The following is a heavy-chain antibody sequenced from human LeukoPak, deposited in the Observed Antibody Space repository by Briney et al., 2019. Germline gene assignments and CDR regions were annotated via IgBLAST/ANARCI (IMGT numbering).Heavy chain of an antibody. CDR1: GGSISSYY. CDR2: IYYSGST. V-gene: IGHV4-59*01. Sequence: RTSETLSLTCTVSGGSISSYYWSWIRQPPGKGLEWIGYIYYSGSTNYNPSLKSRVTISVDTSKNQFSLKLSSVTAADTAVYYCARAGGSGSYSVRVYNWFDPWGQRTLVTVSS. D-gene: IGHD3-10*01. J-gene: IGHJ5*02. CDR3: ARAGGSGSYSVRVYNWFDP.